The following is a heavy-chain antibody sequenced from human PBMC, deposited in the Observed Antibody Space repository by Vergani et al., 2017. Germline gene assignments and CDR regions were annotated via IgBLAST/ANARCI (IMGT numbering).Heavy chain of an antibody. Sequence: QLQLQESGSGLVKPSQTLSLTCAVSGGSISSGGYSWSWIRQPPGKGLEWIGYIYHSGSTYYNPSLKSRVTISVDRSKNQFSLKLSSVTAADTAVYYCARDWAYCSSTSCYSWFDPGGQGTLVTVSS. CDR2: IYHSGST. J-gene: IGHJ5*02. CDR3: ARDWAYCSSTSCYSWFDP. CDR1: GGSISSGGYS. D-gene: IGHD2-2*01. V-gene: IGHV4-30-2*01.